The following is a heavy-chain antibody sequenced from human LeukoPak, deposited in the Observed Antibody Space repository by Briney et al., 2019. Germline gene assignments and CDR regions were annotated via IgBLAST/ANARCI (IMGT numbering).Heavy chain of an antibody. CDR1: GGTFSSYA. D-gene: IGHD5-18*01. J-gene: IGHJ4*02. Sequence: SVKVSCKASGGTFSSYAISWVRQAPGQGLEWMGGIIPIFGTANYAQKFQGRVTITTDESTSTAYMELSSLRSEDTAVYYCARSKLVDTAMVVENIFDYWGQGTLVTVSS. V-gene: IGHV1-69*05. CDR2: IIPIFGTA. CDR3: ARSKLVDTAMVVENIFDY.